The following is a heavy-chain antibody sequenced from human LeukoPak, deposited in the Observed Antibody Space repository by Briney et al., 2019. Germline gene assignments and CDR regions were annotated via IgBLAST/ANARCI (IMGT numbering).Heavy chain of an antibody. CDR1: GFTFSSYW. V-gene: IGHV3-7*02. J-gene: IGHJ4*02. Sequence: PGGSLRLSCAASGFTFSSYWMSWVRQAPGKGLEWVANINHDGSAKYYVDPVKGRFIISRDNAQSSLYLQMNGLRADDTAVYYCVYRNDFNYWGQGALVSVCS. CDR2: INHDGSAK. CDR3: VYRNDFNY. D-gene: IGHD1-26*01.